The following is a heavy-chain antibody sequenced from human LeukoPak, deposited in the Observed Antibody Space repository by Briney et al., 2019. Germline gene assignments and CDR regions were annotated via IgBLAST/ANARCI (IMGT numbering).Heavy chain of an antibody. CDR2: INHSGST. CDR3: ARGFRRPHQSRDRTPQPYYMDV. Sequence: PSETLSLTCAVYGGSFSGYYWSWIRQPPGKGLEWIGEINHSGSTNYNPSLKSRATISVDTSKNQFSLKLSSVTAADTAVYYCARGFRRPHQSRDRTPQPYYMDVWGKGTTVTVSS. CDR1: GGSFSGYY. D-gene: IGHD1-14*01. J-gene: IGHJ6*03. V-gene: IGHV4-34*01.